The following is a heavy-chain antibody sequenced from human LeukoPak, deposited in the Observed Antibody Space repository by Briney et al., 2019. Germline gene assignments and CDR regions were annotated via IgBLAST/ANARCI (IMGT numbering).Heavy chain of an antibody. CDR3: ARGSYYDYVWGSYFDY. CDR1: GGSLSSSNW. Sequence: SRTLSLTCAVSGGSLSSSNWWSWVRQPPGKGLKWIGEIYHSGSTNYNPSLKSRVTISVDKSKNQFSLKLSSVTAADTAVYYCARGSYYDYVWGSYFDYWGQGTLVTVSS. D-gene: IGHD3-16*01. J-gene: IGHJ4*02. V-gene: IGHV4-4*02. CDR2: IYHSGST.